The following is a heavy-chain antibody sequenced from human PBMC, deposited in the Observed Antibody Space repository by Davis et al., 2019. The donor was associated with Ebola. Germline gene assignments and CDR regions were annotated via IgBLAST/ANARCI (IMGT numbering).Heavy chain of an antibody. CDR3: AKDAGLRYFDRFDY. CDR1: GFTFSSYG. V-gene: IGHV3-30*18. D-gene: IGHD3-9*01. J-gene: IGHJ4*02. Sequence: GESLKISCAASGFTFSSYGMHWVRQAPGKGLEWVAVISYDGSNKYYADSVKGRFTISRDNSKNTLYLQMNSLRAEDTAVYYCAKDAGLRYFDRFDYWGQGTLVTVPS. CDR2: ISYDGSNK.